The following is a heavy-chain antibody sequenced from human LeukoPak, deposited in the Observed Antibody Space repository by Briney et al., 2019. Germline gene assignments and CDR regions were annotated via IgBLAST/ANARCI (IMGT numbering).Heavy chain of an antibody. CDR2: ISSSGSTI. CDR1: GFTFSDYY. CDR3: ANGQRGRITMSAGYYFDY. D-gene: IGHD3-22*01. V-gene: IGHV3-11*01. J-gene: IGHJ4*02. Sequence: GGSLRLSCAASGFTFSDYYMSWIRQALGKGLEWVSYISSSGSTIYYADSVRGRFTISRDNSKNTLYLQMNSLRAEDTAVYYCANGQRGRITMSAGYYFDYWGQGTLVTVSS.